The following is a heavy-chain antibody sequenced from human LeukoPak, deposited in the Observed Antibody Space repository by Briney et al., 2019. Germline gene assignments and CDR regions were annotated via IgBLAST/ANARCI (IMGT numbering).Heavy chain of an antibody. CDR1: GYSISSGYY. CDR2: IYHSGST. D-gene: IGHD3-10*01. V-gene: IGHV4-38-2*01. CDR3: ARAHLYGSGSRLDY. Sequence: SETLSLTCAVSGYSISSGYYWGWIRQPPGKGLEWIGSIYHSGSTYYNPSLKSRVTTSVDTSKNQFSLKLSSVTAADTAVYYCARAHLYGSGSRLDYWGQGTLVTVSS. J-gene: IGHJ4*02.